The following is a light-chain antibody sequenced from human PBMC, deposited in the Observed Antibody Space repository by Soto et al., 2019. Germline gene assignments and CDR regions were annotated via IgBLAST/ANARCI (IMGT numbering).Light chain of an antibody. Sequence: ELVLTQSPATLSLSPGERATLSCRASQSVSSYLAWYQQKPGQAPRLLIYDASNRATGIPARFSGSGSGTDFTLTIRSLEPEYFAVYYCQQRSNWPTCGQGTKREIK. CDR1: QSVSSY. CDR3: QQRSNWPT. CDR2: DAS. J-gene: IGKJ2*01. V-gene: IGKV3-11*01.